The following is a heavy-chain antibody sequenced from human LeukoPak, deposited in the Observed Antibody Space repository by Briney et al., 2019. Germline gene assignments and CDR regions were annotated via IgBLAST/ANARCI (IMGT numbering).Heavy chain of an antibody. CDR3: SRGCETFGSVYI. Sequence: ASVKVSCKASGYTFTSYDINWVRQATGQGLEWMGWMNPNSGNTGYEQKFQGRVSMTRNTSINTAYMELSSLRSDDTAVYYYSRGCETFGSVYIWGQGTMVTVSS. D-gene: IGHD5/OR15-5a*01. V-gene: IGHV1-8*01. J-gene: IGHJ3*02. CDR2: MNPNSGNT. CDR1: GYTFTSYD.